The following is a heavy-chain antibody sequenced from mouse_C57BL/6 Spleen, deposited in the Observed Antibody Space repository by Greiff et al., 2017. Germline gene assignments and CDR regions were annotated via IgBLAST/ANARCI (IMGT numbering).Heavy chain of an antibody. J-gene: IGHJ3*01. CDR3: AREGVYYDYERTWFAY. Sequence: VQLQQPGAELVKPGASVKLSCKASGYTFTSYWMHWVKQRPGQGLEWIGMIHPNSGSTNYNEKFKSKATLTVDKSSSTAYMQLSSLTSEDSAVYYCAREGVYYDYERTWFAYWGQGTLVTVSA. V-gene: IGHV1-64*01. CDR1: GYTFTSYW. D-gene: IGHD2-4*01. CDR2: IHPNSGST.